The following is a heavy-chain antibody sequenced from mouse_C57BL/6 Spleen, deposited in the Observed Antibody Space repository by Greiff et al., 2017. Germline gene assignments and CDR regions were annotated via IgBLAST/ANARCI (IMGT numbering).Heavy chain of an antibody. CDR3: PAYYYAMDY. V-gene: IGHV1-15*01. Sequence: QVQLQQSGAELVRPGASVTLSCKASGYTFTDYEMHWVKQTPVHGLEWIGALDPETGGTAYNQKFKGKAILTADKSSSTAYMELRSLTSEDSAVYYCPAYYYAMDYWGQGTSVTVSA. CDR1: GYTFTDYE. J-gene: IGHJ4*01. CDR2: LDPETGGT.